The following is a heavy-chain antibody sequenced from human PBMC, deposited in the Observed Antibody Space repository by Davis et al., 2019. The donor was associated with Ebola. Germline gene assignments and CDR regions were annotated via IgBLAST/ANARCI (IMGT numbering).Heavy chain of an antibody. V-gene: IGHV4-59*11. CDR2: IYYSGST. CDR3: AREGRSAWAFDY. J-gene: IGHJ4*02. Sequence: PSETLSLTCPVPGCSISSHYWSWIRQPPGKGLAWIGNIYYSGSTNYSPSLKSRVTISVDTSKSQFSLKLSFVTAADTAVYFCAREGRSAWAFDYWGQGTLVTVSS. D-gene: IGHD3-3*01. CDR1: GCSISSHY.